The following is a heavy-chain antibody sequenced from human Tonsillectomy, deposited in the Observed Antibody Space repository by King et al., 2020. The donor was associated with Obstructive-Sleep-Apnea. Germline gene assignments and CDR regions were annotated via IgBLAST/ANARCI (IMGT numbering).Heavy chain of an antibody. D-gene: IGHD3-16*02. CDR3: ARARVVEPPLYYYGMDV. CDR2: IIPILGLA. J-gene: IGHJ6*02. V-gene: IGHV1-69*04. CDR1: GGTFSSYA. Sequence: VQLVQSGAEVKKPGSSVKVSCKASGGTFSSYAITWVRQAPGQGLEWMGGIIPILGLANYAQKFQGRVTITADKSTSTAYMELSSLRSEDTAVYYCARARVVEPPLYYYGMDVWGQGTTVTVSS.